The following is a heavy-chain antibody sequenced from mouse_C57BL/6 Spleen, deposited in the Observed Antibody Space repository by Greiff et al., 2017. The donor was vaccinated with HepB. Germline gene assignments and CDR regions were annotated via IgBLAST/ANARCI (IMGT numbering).Heavy chain of an antibody. J-gene: IGHJ4*01. V-gene: IGHV1-72*01. CDR1: GYTFTSYW. CDR3: ARCYGSSYDYAMDY. Sequence: QVQLQQSGAELVKPGASVKLSCKASGYTFTSYWMHWVKQRPGRGLEWIGRIDPNSGGTKYNEKFKSKATLTVDKPSSTAYMQLSSLTSEDSAVYYCARCYGSSYDYAMDYWGQGTSVTVSS. CDR2: IDPNSGGT. D-gene: IGHD1-1*01.